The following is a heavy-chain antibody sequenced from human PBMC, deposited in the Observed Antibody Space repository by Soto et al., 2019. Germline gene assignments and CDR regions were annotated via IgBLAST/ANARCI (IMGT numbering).Heavy chain of an antibody. V-gene: IGHV4-31*03. CDR2: IYYSGGT. CDR1: GGSIRSGGYY. Sequence: QVKLQESGPGLVKPSQTLSLSCTVSGGSIRSGGYYWSWIRQHPGKGLVWIGYIYYSGGTDYNPSLKSRVTMSLDTSKNQFSLRLTAVTAADPAVYFCATMHDYGDYAPFDNWGQGTLVTVAT. J-gene: IGHJ4*02. CDR3: ATMHDYGDYAPFDN. D-gene: IGHD4-17*01.